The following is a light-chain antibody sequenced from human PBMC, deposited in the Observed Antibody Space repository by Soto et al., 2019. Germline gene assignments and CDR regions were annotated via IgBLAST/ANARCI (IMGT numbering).Light chain of an antibody. CDR3: SSYTSSMTNV. CDR1: SSDVGSYDY. V-gene: IGLV2-18*02. CDR2: NVN. Sequence: QSVLIQPPSVSGSPGQSVTISCTGTSSDVGSYDYVSWYQQHPGTVPKPMIYNVNTQPSGVPDRFSGSKSGNTASMTISGLQAADEADYFCSSYTSSMTNVFGSGTKVTVL. J-gene: IGLJ1*01.